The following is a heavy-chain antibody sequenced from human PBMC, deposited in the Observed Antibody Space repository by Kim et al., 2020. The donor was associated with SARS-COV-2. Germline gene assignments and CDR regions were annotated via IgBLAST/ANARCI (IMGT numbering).Heavy chain of an antibody. CDR1: GGSISSGGYY. Sequence: SETLSLTCTVSGGSISSGGYYWSWIRQHPGKGLEWIGYIYYSGSTYYNPSLKSRVTISVDTSKNQFSLKLSSVTAADTAVYYCARGPETLYYFDYWGQGTLVTVSS. CDR3: ARGPETLYYFDY. V-gene: IGHV4-31*03. CDR2: IYYSGST. J-gene: IGHJ4*02.